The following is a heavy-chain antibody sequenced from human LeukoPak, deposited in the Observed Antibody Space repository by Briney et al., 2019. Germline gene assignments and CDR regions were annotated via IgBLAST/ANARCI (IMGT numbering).Heavy chain of an antibody. D-gene: IGHD6-13*01. CDR3: AKVRDRLSSFYPAA. J-gene: IGHJ4*02. V-gene: IGHV1-8*01. CDR2: MNPNSGNT. CDR1: GYTFTSYD. Sequence: ASVKVSCKASGYTFTSYDINWVRQATGQGLEWMGWMNPNSGNTGYAQKFQGRVTMTRDTSINTAYLELSGLTSDDTAMYYCAKVRDRLSSFYPAAWGQGTLVTVSS.